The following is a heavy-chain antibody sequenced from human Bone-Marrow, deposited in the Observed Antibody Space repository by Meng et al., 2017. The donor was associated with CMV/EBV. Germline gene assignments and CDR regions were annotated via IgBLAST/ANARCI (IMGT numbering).Heavy chain of an antibody. CDR2: ISDDGSNK. J-gene: IGHJ5*02. CDR1: GFTFSTYA. D-gene: IGHD2-2*01. Sequence: GESLKISCAASGFTFSTYAMHWVRQAPGKGLEWVAVISDDGSNKFYADSVKGRFTISRDNSKNTLYLQMNSLRAEDTAVYYCARDNVPAAIISWFDPWGQGTLVTVSS. V-gene: IGHV3-30*04. CDR3: ARDNVPAAIISWFDP.